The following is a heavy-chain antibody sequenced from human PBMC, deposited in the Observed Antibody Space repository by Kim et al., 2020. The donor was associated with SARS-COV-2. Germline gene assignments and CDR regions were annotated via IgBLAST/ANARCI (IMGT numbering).Heavy chain of an antibody. D-gene: IGHD6-13*01. V-gene: IGHV3-30*04. J-gene: IGHJ4*02. CDR3: AREIVAAAGRGIFDY. CDR2: ISYDGSNK. Sequence: GGSLRLSCAASGFTFSSYAMHWVRQAPGKGLEWVAVISYDGSNKYYADSVKGRFTISRDNSKNTLYLQMNSLRAEDTAVYYCAREIVAAAGRGIFDYWGQGTLVTVSS. CDR1: GFTFSSYA.